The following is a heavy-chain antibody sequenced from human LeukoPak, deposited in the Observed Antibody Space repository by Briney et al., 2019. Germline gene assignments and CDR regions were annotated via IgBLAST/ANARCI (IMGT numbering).Heavy chain of an antibody. CDR1: GGSISSANYY. Sequence: PSETLSLTCTVSGGSISSANYYWSWIRQPAGKGLEWIGRIYTSGSTNFNPSLKSRVTISEDTSKNQFSLRLSSVTAADTAVYYCARVVWGSSDAFDIWGQGTMVTVSS. CDR2: IYTSGST. V-gene: IGHV4-61*02. D-gene: IGHD5/OR15-5a*01. J-gene: IGHJ3*02. CDR3: ARVVWGSSDAFDI.